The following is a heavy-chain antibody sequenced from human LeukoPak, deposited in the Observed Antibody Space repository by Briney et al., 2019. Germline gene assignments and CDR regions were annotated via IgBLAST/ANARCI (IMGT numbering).Heavy chain of an antibody. Sequence: ASVKVSCKASGYTFTSYYMHWVRQAPGQGLEWMGIINPSGGSASYAQKFQGRVTMTRDTSTSTVYMELSSLRSEDTAVYYCARASIRYPFDYWGQGTLVTVSS. CDR2: INPSGGSA. J-gene: IGHJ4*02. D-gene: IGHD3-9*01. CDR1: GYTFTSYY. V-gene: IGHV1-46*01. CDR3: ARASIRYPFDY.